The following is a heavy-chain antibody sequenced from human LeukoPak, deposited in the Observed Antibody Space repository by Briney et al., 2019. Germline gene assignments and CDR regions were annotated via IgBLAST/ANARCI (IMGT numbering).Heavy chain of an antibody. CDR3: ARLAKGEQWLAYYFDY. CDR1: GGSISGFV. CDR2: IYDTGTT. Sequence: PSETLSLTCTVSGGSISGFVWSWIRQPPGEGLDYIGFIYDTGTTNYNPLLKSRVTLSVGTSKNQFSLKLNSVTAADTAVYYCARLAKGEQWLAYYFDYWGQGALVTVSS. J-gene: IGHJ4*02. V-gene: IGHV4-59*08. D-gene: IGHD6-19*01.